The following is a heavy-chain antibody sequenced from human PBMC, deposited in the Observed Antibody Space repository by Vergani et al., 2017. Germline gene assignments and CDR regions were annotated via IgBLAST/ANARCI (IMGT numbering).Heavy chain of an antibody. CDR2: ISAYNGNT. CDR1: GYTFTSYG. J-gene: IGHJ3*02. V-gene: IGHV1-18*04. Sequence: QVQLVQSGAEVKKPGASVKVSCKASGYTFTSYGISWVRQAPGQGLEWMGWISAYNGNTNYAQKLQGRVTMTTDPSTSTAYMELRSLRSDDTAVYYCARMAGYCSGGSCATADAFDIWGQGTMVTVSS. CDR3: ARMAGYCSGGSCATADAFDI. D-gene: IGHD2-15*01.